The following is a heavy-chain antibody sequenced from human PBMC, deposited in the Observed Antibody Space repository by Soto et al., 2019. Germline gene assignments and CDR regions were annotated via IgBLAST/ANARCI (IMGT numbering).Heavy chain of an antibody. CDR3: ARAPPHYIVSGYYNVKGYFDY. D-gene: IGHD3-9*01. V-gene: IGHV3-7*05. Sequence: EVQLVESGGGLVQPGGSLRLSCAASGFTFSSYWMSWVRQAPGKGLEWVANIKQDGSEKYYVDSVKGRFTISRDNAENSLDLQMNSLRAEGQDVYYCARAPPHYIVSGYYNVKGYFDYWVQGTLLTVSS. J-gene: IGHJ4*02. CDR2: IKQDGSEK. CDR1: GFTFSSYW.